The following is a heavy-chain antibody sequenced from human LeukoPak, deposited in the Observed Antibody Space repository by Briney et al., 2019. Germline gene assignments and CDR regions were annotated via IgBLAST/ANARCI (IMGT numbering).Heavy chain of an antibody. J-gene: IGHJ4*02. CDR3: ARVGGPYGGNSPFDY. CDR2: IIPIFGTA. Sequence: SVKVSCKASGGTFSSYAISWVRQAPGQGLEWMGGIIPIFGTANYAQKFQGRVTITADESTSTAYMELSSLRSEVTAVYYCARVGGPYGGNSPFDYWGQGTLVTVSS. D-gene: IGHD4-23*01. CDR1: GGTFSSYA. V-gene: IGHV1-69*13.